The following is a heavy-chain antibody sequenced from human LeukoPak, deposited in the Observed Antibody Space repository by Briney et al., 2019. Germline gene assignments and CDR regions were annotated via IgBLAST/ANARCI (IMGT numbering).Heavy chain of an antibody. CDR1: GGSIISTIYY. D-gene: IGHD3-9*01. CDR3: AWLWAYNWFDP. CDR2: ISYSGSS. Sequence: SETLSLTCTVSGGSIISTIYYWGWIRQSPGKGLDWIGSISYSGSSFCKPSLKSRVTIAVDTSKNQFSLRLSSVTAADTAVYYCAWLWAYNWFDPWGQGTLVTVSS. J-gene: IGHJ5*02. V-gene: IGHV4-39*07.